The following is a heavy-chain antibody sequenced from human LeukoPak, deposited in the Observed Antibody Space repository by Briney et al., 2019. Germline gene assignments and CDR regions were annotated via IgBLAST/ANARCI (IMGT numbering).Heavy chain of an antibody. D-gene: IGHD6-6*01. J-gene: IGHJ4*02. CDR2: ISYDGSNK. CDR1: GFTFSSYA. V-gene: IGHV3-30-3*01. Sequence: GGSLRLSCAASGFTFSSYAMHWVRQAPGKGLEWVAVISYDGSNKYYADSVKGRFTISRDNSKNTLYLQMSSLRAEDTAVYYCAREFQYSNHFDYWGQGTLVTVSS. CDR3: AREFQYSNHFDY.